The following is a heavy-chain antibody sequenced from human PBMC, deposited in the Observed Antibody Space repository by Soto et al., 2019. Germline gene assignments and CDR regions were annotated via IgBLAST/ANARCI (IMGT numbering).Heavy chain of an antibody. CDR1: GGSISSYY. Sequence: PSETLSLTCTVSGGSISSYYWSWIRQPAGKGLEWIGRIYTSGSTNYNPSLKSRVTMSVDTSKNQFSLKLSSVTAADTAVYYCARDFDSSGYYYDGEGYFDYWGQGTLVTVSS. CDR3: ARDFDSSGYYYDGEGYFDY. J-gene: IGHJ4*02. CDR2: IYTSGST. V-gene: IGHV4-4*07. D-gene: IGHD3-22*01.